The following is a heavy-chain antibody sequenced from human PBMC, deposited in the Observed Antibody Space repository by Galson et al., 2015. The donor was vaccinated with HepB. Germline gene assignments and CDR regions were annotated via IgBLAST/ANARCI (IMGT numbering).Heavy chain of an antibody. D-gene: IGHD2-2*01. CDR2: IWYDGSNK. CDR1: GFTFSSYG. V-gene: IGHV3-33*01. J-gene: IGHJ6*04. CDR3: ASNIVVVPAASLGVDV. Sequence: LRLSCAASGFTFSSYGMHWVRQAPGKGLEWVAVIWYDGSNKYYADSVKGRFTISRDNSKNTLYLQMNSLRAEDTAVYYCASNIVVVPAASLGVDVWGKGTTVTVSS.